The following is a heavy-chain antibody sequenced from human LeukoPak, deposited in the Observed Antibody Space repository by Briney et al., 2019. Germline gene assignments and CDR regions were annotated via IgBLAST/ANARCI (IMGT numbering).Heavy chain of an antibody. CDR2: ITWNSGFR. CDR3: AKEVRGITGHGDYGYPFDD. Sequence: AGGSLRLSCAASGFTFEDYAMHWVRQAPGKGLEWVSVITWNSGFRDYADSVRGRFTISRDNAKNSLFLQMNSLRAEDTALYFCAKEVRGITGHGDYGYPFDDWGQGTLVTVSS. J-gene: IGHJ4*02. CDR1: GFTFEDYA. D-gene: IGHD4-17*01. V-gene: IGHV3-9*01.